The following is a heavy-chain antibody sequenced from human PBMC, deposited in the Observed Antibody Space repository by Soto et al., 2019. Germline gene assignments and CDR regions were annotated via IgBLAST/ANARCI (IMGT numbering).Heavy chain of an antibody. J-gene: IGHJ5*02. CDR3: ARDSGKLELLNWFDP. V-gene: IGHV1-69*13. CDR1: GGPFSSYA. Sequence: GASVKVSCKASGGPFSSYAISWVRQAPGQGLEWMGGIIPIFGTANYAQKFQGRVTITADESTSTAYMELSSLRSEDTAVYYCARDSGKLELLNWFDPCGQGSLVTVAS. CDR2: IIPIFGTA. D-gene: IGHD1-7*01.